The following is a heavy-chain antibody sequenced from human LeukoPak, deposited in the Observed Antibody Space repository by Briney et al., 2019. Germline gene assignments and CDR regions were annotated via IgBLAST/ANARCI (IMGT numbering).Heavy chain of an antibody. CDR1: GFTFSSYA. Sequence: TGGSLRLSCAASGFTFSSYAMSWVRQAPGKGLEWVSAISGSGGSTYYADSVKGRFTISRDNSKNTLYLQMNSLRAEDTAVYYCAKRAKLRYSDWLSAPHFDYWGQGTLVTVSS. CDR3: AKRAKLRYSDWLSAPHFDY. CDR2: ISGSGGST. D-gene: IGHD3-9*01. J-gene: IGHJ4*02. V-gene: IGHV3-23*01.